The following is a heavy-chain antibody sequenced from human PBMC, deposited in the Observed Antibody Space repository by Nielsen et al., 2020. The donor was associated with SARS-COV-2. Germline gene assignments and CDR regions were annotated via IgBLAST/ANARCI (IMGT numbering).Heavy chain of an antibody. CDR2: TYYRSKWYN. D-gene: IGHD2-2*01. CDR3: ARYRGARIVPAAIVSRFGWFDP. V-gene: IGHV6-1*01. Sequence: WIRQSPSRGLEWLGRTYYRSKWYNDYAVSVKSRITINPDTSKNQFSLKLSSVTAADTAVYYCARYRGARIVPAAIVSRFGWFDPWGQGTLVTVSS. J-gene: IGHJ5*02.